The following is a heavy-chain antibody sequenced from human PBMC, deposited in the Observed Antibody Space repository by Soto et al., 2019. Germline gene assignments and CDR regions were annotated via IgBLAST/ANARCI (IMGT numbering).Heavy chain of an antibody. Sequence: QVQLQQWGAGLLKPSETLSLTCAVYGGSFSGYYWSWIRQPPGKGLEWIGEINHSGSTNYNPSLKSRVTXSVDTSKNQFSLELSSVTAADTAVYYCARRSAAGPWGQGTLVTVSS. V-gene: IGHV4-34*01. CDR1: GGSFSGYY. J-gene: IGHJ5*02. D-gene: IGHD6-25*01. CDR3: ARRSAAGP. CDR2: INHSGST.